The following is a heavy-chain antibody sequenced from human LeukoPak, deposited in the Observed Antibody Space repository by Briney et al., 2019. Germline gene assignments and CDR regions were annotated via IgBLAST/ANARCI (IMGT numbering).Heavy chain of an antibody. D-gene: IGHD3/OR15-3a*01. Sequence: ASVKVSCKASGYTFTSYDINWVRQATGQGLEWMGWMNPNSGNTGYAQKFQGRVTMTKNTSITTAYMELSSLRSEVTAVYYCARALSWTTDSYYYMDVWGKGTTVTVS. J-gene: IGHJ6*03. CDR2: MNPNSGNT. CDR1: GYTFTSYD. CDR3: ARALSWTTDSYYYMDV. V-gene: IGHV1-8*01.